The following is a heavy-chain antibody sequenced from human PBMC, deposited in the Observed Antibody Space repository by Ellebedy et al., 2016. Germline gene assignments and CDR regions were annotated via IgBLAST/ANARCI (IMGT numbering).Heavy chain of an antibody. CDR2: IRSKAYGGTT. CDR1: GFTFGDYA. Sequence: GESLKISCTASGFTFGDYAMSWFRQAPGKGLEWVGFIRSKAYGGTTEYAASVKGRFTISRDDSKSIAYLQMNSLKTEDTAVYYCTKARGDIVVVVAVDYWGQGTLVTVSS. J-gene: IGHJ4*02. CDR3: TKARGDIVVVVAVDY. V-gene: IGHV3-49*03. D-gene: IGHD2-15*01.